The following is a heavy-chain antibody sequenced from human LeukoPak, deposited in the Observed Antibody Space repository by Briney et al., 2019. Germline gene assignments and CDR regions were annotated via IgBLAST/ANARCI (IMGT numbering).Heavy chain of an antibody. D-gene: IGHD3-3*01. V-gene: IGHV4-30-2*01. CDR3: ARDPGLEAFDI. CDR2: IYHSGST. Sequence: SETLSLTCAVSGGSISSGGYSWSWIRQPPGKGLEWIGYIYHSGSTYYNPSLKSRVTISVDRPKNQFSLKLSSVTAADTAVYYCARDPGLEAFDIWGQGTMVTVSS. CDR1: GGSISSGGYS. J-gene: IGHJ3*02.